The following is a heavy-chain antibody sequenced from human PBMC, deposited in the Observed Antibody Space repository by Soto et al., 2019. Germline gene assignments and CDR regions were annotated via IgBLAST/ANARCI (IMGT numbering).Heavy chain of an antibody. V-gene: IGHV4-61*01. J-gene: IGHJ6*02. CDR3: ARVTGRYYYGMDV. CDR1: GSSLTSGSYY. Sequence: TLSLTCPVSGSSLTSGSYYWGWVPPPTGKGLEWIGNIYYSGSTNYNPSLKSRVTISVDTSKNQFSLKLSSVTAADTAVYYCARVTGRYYYGMDVWGQGTTVTVSS. CDR2: IYYSGST.